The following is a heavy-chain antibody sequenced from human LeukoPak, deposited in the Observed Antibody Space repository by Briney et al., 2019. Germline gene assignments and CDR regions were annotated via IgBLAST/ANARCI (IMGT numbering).Heavy chain of an antibody. Sequence: GGSLRLSCAASGFTFSDYNMNWVRQSPEKGLEWVSAISGSGGSTYYADSVKGRFTISRDNSKNTLYLQMNSLRAGDTAVYYCARAAAGAKRGYYYYYGMDVWGQGTTVTVSS. V-gene: IGHV3-23*01. J-gene: IGHJ6*02. D-gene: IGHD1-26*01. CDR1: GFTFSDYN. CDR3: ARAAAGAKRGYYYYYGMDV. CDR2: ISGSGGST.